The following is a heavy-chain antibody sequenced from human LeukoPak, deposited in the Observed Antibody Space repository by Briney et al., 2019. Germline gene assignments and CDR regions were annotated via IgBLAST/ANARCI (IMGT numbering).Heavy chain of an antibody. V-gene: IGHV3-30*02. CDR3: ARDYYDSSGYSGAFDI. D-gene: IGHD3-22*01. CDR2: IRYDGSNK. Sequence: GGSLRLSCAASGFIFNTYVMHWVRQAPGKGLEWLAFIRYDGSNKNYADSVKGRFTISRDNTKNSLYLQMNSLRAEDTAVYYCARDYYDSSGYSGAFDIWGQGTMVTVSS. J-gene: IGHJ3*02. CDR1: GFIFNTYV.